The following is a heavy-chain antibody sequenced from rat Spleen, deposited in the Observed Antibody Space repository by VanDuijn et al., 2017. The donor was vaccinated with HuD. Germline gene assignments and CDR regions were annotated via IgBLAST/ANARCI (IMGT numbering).Heavy chain of an antibody. CDR3: ARETAGSSDY. J-gene: IGHJ2*01. Sequence: EVQLVESGGGLVQPGRSMKLSCAASGFTFSNYYMAWVRPAPTKGLEWVESISTGGGNTYYRASVKGRFTISRDHAKSTLYLQMDSLRSEDTATYYCARETAGSSDYWGQGVMVTVSS. CDR1: GFTFSNYY. D-gene: IGHD5-1*01. V-gene: IGHV5-25*01. CDR2: ISTGGGNT.